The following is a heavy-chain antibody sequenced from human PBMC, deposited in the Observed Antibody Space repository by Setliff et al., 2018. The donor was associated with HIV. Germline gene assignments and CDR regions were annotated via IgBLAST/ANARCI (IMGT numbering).Heavy chain of an antibody. CDR2: IYYSGST. J-gene: IGHJ4*02. CDR1: GGSISSSSYY. CDR3: ARTPEELRYFDY. Sequence: PSETLSLTCTVSGGSISSSSYYWDWIRQPPGKGLEWIGSIYYSGSTYYNPSLKSRVTISVDTSKNQFSLKLSSVTAADTAVYYCARTPEELRYFDYWGQGTLVTVSS. V-gene: IGHV4-39*01. D-gene: IGHD1-7*01.